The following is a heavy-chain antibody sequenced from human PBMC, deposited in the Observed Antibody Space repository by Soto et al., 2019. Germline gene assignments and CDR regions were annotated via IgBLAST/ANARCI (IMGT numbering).Heavy chain of an antibody. Sequence: EVPLVESGGGLVRPGGSLRLSCAASGFTFSYYWMHRVRQAPGKGLVWVSRIHSDGSSTTYADFVKGRFIISRDNARNTVDLQMNSVRVEDTAVYYCARGDRGAFDLWGQGTVVTVSS. D-gene: IGHD1-26*01. V-gene: IGHV3-74*01. J-gene: IGHJ3*01. CDR3: ARGDRGAFDL. CDR1: GFTFSYYW. CDR2: IHSDGSST.